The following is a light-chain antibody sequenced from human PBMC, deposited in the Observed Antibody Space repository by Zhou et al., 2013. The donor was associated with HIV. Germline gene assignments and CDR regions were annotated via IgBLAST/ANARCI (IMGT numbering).Light chain of an antibody. J-gene: IGKJ2*01. CDR3: QQSYSVPPT. CDR2: TAS. CDR1: ENIDTY. Sequence: DIQLTQSPSSLSASVGDTVTITCRASENIDTYLHWYQQMPGEAPKLLIYTASTLQSGVPSRFSGSGSGTEFTLSISSLQPEDFATYFCQQSYSVPPTFGQGTKLEI. V-gene: IGKV1-39*01.